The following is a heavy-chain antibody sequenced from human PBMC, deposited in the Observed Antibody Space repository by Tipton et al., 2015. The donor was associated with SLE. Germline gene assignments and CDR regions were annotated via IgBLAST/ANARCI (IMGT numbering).Heavy chain of an antibody. V-gene: IGHV4-59*01. CDR3: ARVQDWKQLFDY. Sequence: GLVKPSETLSLTCTISGGPISGYYWSWIRQPPGKRLEWIGYIFYSGSTNYNPSLRSRVTISVDTSKNQFSLKLNSVTAADTAVYYCARVQDWKQLFDYWGQGTLVTVSS. J-gene: IGHJ4*02. CDR2: IFYSGST. D-gene: IGHD1-1*01. CDR1: GGPISGYY.